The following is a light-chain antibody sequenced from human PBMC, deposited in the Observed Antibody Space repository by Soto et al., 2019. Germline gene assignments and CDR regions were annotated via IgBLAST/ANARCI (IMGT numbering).Light chain of an antibody. J-gene: IGKJ5*01. CDR1: QSISIG. CDR3: QQYNKWPLIT. Sequence: EIVMTQCPATLSVSPGETATLSCRAIQSISIGLAWYRQKPGQAPRLLIYGASTRATGTPARFSGSGSGTEFTLTISSLQSEDFALYYCQQYNKWPLITFGQGTRLEIK. CDR2: GAS. V-gene: IGKV3D-15*01.